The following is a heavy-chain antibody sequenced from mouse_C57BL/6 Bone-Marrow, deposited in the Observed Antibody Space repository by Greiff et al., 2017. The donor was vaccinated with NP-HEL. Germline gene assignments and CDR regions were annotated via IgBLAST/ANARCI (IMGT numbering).Heavy chain of an antibody. CDR2: IWSGGST. CDR3: ASFYYDYHGAMDY. V-gene: IGHV2-2*01. J-gene: IGHJ4*01. Sequence: QVQLKESGPGLVQPSQSLSITCPVSGFSLTSYGVHWVRQSPGKGLEWLGVIWSGGSTDYNAAFISRLSISEDNSKSQVFFKMNSLQADDTAIYYCASFYYDYHGAMDYWGQGTSVTVSS. CDR1: GFSLTSYG. D-gene: IGHD2-4*01.